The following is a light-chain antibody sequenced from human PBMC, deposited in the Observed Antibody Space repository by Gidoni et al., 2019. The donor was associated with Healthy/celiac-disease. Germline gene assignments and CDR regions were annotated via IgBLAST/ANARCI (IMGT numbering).Light chain of an antibody. CDR2: GNS. CDR1: SSNIGAGYA. Sequence: QSVLTQPPSVSGAPGQRVTISCTGSSSNIGAGYAVHWYQQLPGTAPKLLIYGNSHRPSGVPDRFSGSKSGTAASLAITGLQAEDEADYYCQSYDSSLSGVVFGGGTKLTVL. V-gene: IGLV1-40*01. J-gene: IGLJ2*01. CDR3: QSYDSSLSGVV.